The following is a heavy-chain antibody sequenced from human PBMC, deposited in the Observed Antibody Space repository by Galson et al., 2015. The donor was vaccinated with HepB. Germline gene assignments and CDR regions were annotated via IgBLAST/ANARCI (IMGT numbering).Heavy chain of an antibody. Sequence: SLRLSCAGSGVTFSRYWMHWVRQVPGKGLVWVSRINEDGSRTDYADSVRGRFTISRDNAKNMVYLQMNSLRAEDTAVYHCAKDQGGPDDYWGQGTLVTVST. V-gene: IGHV3-74*01. CDR2: INEDGSRT. CDR1: GVTFSRYW. CDR3: AKDQGGPDDY. J-gene: IGHJ4*02.